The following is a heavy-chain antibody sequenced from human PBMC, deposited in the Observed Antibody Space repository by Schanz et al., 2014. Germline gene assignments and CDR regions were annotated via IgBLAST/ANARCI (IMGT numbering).Heavy chain of an antibody. Sequence: QVLLVQSGAEVKQPGASVKVSCKASGYTFTAYFIHWVRQAPGQGLEWMGWINVYNGDTKFAKTFQDRVTLTTDTSTSTAYMELRSLRSDDTAVYYCATCSGGTCHAKPVLDNWGQGTLVTVSS. CDR3: ATCSGGTCHAKPVLDN. CDR2: INVYNGDT. J-gene: IGHJ4*02. CDR1: GYTFTAYF. D-gene: IGHD2-15*01. V-gene: IGHV1-18*04.